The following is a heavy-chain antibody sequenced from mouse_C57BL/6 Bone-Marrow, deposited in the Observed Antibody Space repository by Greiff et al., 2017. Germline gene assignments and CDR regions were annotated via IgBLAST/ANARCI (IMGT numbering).Heavy chain of an antibody. CDR1: GFTFTDYY. CDR2: IRNKANGYTT. V-gene: IGHV7-3*01. D-gene: IGHD3-2*02. Sequence: EVQLVESGGGLVQPGGSLSLSCAASGFTFTDYYMSWVRQPPGKALEWLGFIRNKANGYTTEYSASVKGRFTISRDNSQSILYLQMNALRAEDSATYYCARDSSGYDYFDYWGQGTTLTVSS. CDR3: ARDSSGYDYFDY. J-gene: IGHJ2*01.